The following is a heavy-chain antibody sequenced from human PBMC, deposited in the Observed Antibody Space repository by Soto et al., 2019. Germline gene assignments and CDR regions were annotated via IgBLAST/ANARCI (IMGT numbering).Heavy chain of an antibody. CDR1: GGTFSSYA. CDR2: IIPIFGTA. J-gene: IGHJ6*02. CDR3: ARVTEIAAYYYYYGMDV. Sequence: QVQLVQSGAEVKKPGSSVKVSCKASGGTFSSYAISWVRQAPGQGLEWMGGIIPIFGTANYAQKFQGRVTITADESTSTAYMELSSLRSDDTAVYYCARVTEIAAYYYYYGMDVWGQGTTVTVSS. D-gene: IGHD1-20*01. V-gene: IGHV1-69*01.